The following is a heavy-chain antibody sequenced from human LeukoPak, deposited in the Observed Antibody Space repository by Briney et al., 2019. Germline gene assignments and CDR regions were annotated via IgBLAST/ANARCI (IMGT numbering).Heavy chain of an antibody. Sequence: GGSLRLSCAASGFTFDDYGMSWVRQAPGKGLEWVSGINWNGGSTGYADSVKGRFTISRDNAKNSLYLQMNSLRAEDMALYYCARVNVGYCSSTSCSTEYFQHWGQGTLVTVSS. CDR3: ARVNVGYCSSTSCSTEYFQH. CDR2: INWNGGST. V-gene: IGHV3-20*04. D-gene: IGHD2-2*01. CDR1: GFTFDDYG. J-gene: IGHJ1*01.